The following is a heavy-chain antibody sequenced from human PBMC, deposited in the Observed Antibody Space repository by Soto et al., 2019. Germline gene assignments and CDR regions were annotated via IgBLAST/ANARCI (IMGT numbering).Heavy chain of an antibody. J-gene: IGHJ4*02. CDR1: GFSFSDYG. D-gene: IGHD3-3*01. CDR2: TSYDGSKT. Sequence: PGGSLRLSCAASGFSFSDYGMHWVRQPPGKGLEWVAYTSYDGSKTYYADSVMGRFTISRDNSKNTLFLQMNSLRPEDTAMYYYAKTRTIFGVVSRHYFDYWGQGTLVTVSS. V-gene: IGHV3-30*18. CDR3: AKTRTIFGVVSRHYFDY.